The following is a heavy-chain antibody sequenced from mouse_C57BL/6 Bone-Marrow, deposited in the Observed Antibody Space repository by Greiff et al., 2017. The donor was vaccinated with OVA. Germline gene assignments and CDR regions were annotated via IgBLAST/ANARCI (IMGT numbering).Heavy chain of an antibody. CDR2: INYDGSST. V-gene: IGHV5-16*01. CDR1: GFTFSDYY. J-gene: IGHJ1*03. CDR3: AREGSRYFDV. Sequence: EVQVVESEGGLVQPGSSMKLSCTASGFTFSDYYMAWVRQVPEKGLEWVANINYDGSSTYYLDSLKSRFIISRDNAKNILYLQMSSLKSEDTATYYCAREGSRYFDVWGTGTTVTVSS.